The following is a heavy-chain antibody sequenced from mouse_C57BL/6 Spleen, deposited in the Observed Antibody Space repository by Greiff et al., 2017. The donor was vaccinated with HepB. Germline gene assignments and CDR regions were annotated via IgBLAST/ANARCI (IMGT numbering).Heavy chain of an antibody. D-gene: IGHD6-1*01. J-gene: IGHJ2*01. CDR2: IHPNSGST. Sequence: QVQLQQPGAELVKPGASVKLSCKASGYTFTSYWMHWVKQRPGQGLEWIGMIHPNSGSTNYNEKFKSKATLTVDKSSSTAYTQLSSLTSEDSAVYYCARGGSYVGFDYWGQGTTLTVSS. CDR3: ARGGSYVGFDY. CDR1: GYTFTSYW. V-gene: IGHV1-64*01.